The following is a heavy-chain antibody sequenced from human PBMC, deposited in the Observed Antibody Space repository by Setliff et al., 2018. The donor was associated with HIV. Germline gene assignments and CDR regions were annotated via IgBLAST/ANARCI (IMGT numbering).Heavy chain of an antibody. Sequence: SETLSLTCSVSGASINSYFWSWIRQPAGKGLEWIGRIHSGGTTNSNPSLKSRVTLSVDTSKNQFSLKLNSVTAAGTAVYYCARGGLRVRGAIDSFDYWGQGTLVTVSS. CDR3: ARGGLRVRGAIDSFDY. V-gene: IGHV4-4*07. J-gene: IGHJ4*02. D-gene: IGHD3-10*01. CDR2: IHSGGTT. CDR1: GASINSYF.